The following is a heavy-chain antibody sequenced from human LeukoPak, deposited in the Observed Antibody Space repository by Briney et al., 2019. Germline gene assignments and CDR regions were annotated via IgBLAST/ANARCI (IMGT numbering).Heavy chain of an antibody. Sequence: PSETLSLTCAVYGGSFSGYYWSWIRQPPGKGLEWIGEINHSGSTNYNPSLKSRVTISVDTSKNQFSLQLSSVTPEDTAVYYCVRVQSGIFVHWGQGTLVTVSS. D-gene: IGHD1-14*01. CDR3: VRVQSGIFVH. CDR2: INHSGST. J-gene: IGHJ5*02. CDR1: GGSFSGYY. V-gene: IGHV4-34*01.